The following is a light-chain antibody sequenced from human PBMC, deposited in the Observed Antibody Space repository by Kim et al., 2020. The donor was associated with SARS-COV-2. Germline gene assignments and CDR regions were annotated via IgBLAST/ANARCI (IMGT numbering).Light chain of an antibody. J-gene: IGKJ4*01. Sequence: DIQLTQSPSFLSASVGDRVTITCRASQGISSYLAWYQQKPGKAPKLLTYAASTLQSGVPSRFSGSGSGTEFTLTISSLQPEDFATYYCQQLNSYPLTFGGGTKLEI. V-gene: IGKV1-9*01. CDR3: QQLNSYPLT. CDR2: AAS. CDR1: QGISSY.